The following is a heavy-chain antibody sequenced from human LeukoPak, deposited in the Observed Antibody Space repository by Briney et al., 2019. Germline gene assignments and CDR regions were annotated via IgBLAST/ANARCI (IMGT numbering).Heavy chain of an antibody. V-gene: IGHV1-69*05. CDR1: GGTFSSYA. CDR3: AKDIVRGEYFQH. CDR2: IIPIFGTA. Sequence: SVKVSCKASGGTFSSYAISWVRQAPGQGLEWMGGIIPIFGTANYAQKFQGRVTITTNESTSTAYMELSSLRSEDTAVYYCAKDIVRGEYFQHWGQGTLVTVSS. J-gene: IGHJ1*01. D-gene: IGHD3-16*02.